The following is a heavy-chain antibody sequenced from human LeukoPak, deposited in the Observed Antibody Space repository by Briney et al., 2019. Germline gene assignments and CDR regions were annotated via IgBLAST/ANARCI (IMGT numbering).Heavy chain of an antibody. CDR1: GFTFDDYA. Sequence: AGGSLRLSCAASGFTFDDYAMHWVRQVPGKGLEWVSGISWNSSYIAYADSVKGRFTISRDNAKNSLYLQMNSLRVEDAALYYCAKDENTSGPVSSLYSWGQGTLVTVSS. CDR2: ISWNSSYI. J-gene: IGHJ5*02. V-gene: IGHV3-9*01. CDR3: AKDENTSGPVSSLYS. D-gene: IGHD3-16*01.